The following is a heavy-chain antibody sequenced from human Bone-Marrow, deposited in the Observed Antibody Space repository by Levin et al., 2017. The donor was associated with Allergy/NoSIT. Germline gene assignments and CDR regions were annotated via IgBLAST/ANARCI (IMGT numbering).Heavy chain of an antibody. J-gene: IGHJ4*02. V-gene: IGHV4-59*08. Sequence: SETLSLTCTVSGGSISTYYWSWIRQPPGKGLEWIGYVYYSGGTNYNPSLKSRVTMSVDTSKNHFSLKLSSVTAADTALYYCARHAGPIHLWLMDYWGQGALVTVSS. D-gene: IGHD5-18*01. CDR3: ARHAGPIHLWLMDY. CDR2: VYYSGGT. CDR1: GGSISTYY.